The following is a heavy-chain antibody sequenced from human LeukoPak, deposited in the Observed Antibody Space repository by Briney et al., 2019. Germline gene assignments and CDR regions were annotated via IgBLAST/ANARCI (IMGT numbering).Heavy chain of an antibody. J-gene: IGHJ4*02. CDR3: AKASLLSYGDYADY. CDR1: GYTFTSYD. CDR2: MNPNSGNT. Sequence: ASVKVSCKASGYTFTSYDINWVRQATGQGLEWMGWMNPNSGNTGYAQKFQGRVTMTRNTSISTAYMELSSLRAEDTAVYYCAKASLLSYGDYADYWGQGTLVTVSS. D-gene: IGHD4-17*01. V-gene: IGHV1-8*01.